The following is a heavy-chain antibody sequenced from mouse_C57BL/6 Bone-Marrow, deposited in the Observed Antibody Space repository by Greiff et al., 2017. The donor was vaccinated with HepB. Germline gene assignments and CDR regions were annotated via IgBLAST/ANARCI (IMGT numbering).Heavy chain of an antibody. Sequence: DVQLVESGGGLVQPGGSLKLSCAASGFTFSDYYMYWVRQTPEKRLEWVAYISNGGGSTYYPDTVKGRFTISRDNAKNTLYLQMSRLKSEDTAMYYCARRKGGLAMDYWGQGTSVTVSS. J-gene: IGHJ4*01. CDR1: GFTFSDYY. CDR3: ARRKGGLAMDY. V-gene: IGHV5-12*01. CDR2: ISNGGGST.